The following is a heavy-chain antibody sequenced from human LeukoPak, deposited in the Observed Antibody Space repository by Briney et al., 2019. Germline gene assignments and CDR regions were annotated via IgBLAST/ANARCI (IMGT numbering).Heavy chain of an antibody. D-gene: IGHD3-3*01. CDR3: ARDRGNYDFWSGYYA. J-gene: IGHJ5*02. V-gene: IGHV1-24*01. CDR2: FDPEDGET. Sequence: ASVKVSCKVSGYTLTELSMHWVRQAPGKGLEWMGGFDPEDGETIYAQKFQGRVTITADESTSTAYMELSSLRSEDTAVYYCARDRGNYDFWSGYYAWGQGTLVTVPS. CDR1: GYTLTELS.